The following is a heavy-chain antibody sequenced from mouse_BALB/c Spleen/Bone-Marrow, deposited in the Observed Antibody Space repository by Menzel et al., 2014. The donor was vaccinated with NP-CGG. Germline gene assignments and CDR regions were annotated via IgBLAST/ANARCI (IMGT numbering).Heavy chain of an antibody. J-gene: IGHJ3*01. CDR1: GYAFTNYW. Sequence: VQLQESGAELVRPGTSVKISCKASGYAFTNYWLGWVKQRPGNGLEWIGDIYPGSGNTYYNEKFKGKATLTADKSSSTAYMQRSSLTSEDSAVFFCARFRGYSQAWFAYWGQGTLVTVSA. V-gene: IGHV1-63*01. CDR2: IYPGSGNT. CDR3: ARFRGYSQAWFAY. D-gene: IGHD2-3*01.